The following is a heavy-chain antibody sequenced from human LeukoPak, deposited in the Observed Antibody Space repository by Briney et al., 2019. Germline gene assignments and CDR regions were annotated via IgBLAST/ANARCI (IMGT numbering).Heavy chain of an antibody. J-gene: IGHJ4*02. Sequence: KPSETLSLTCTVSGGSISSGSYYWSWIRQPAGKGLEWIGRIYTSGSTDYNPSLKSRVTISVDTSKNQFSLKLSSVTTADTAVYYCAREVDDGSGSYCLDYWGQGTLVTVSS. CDR1: GGSISSGSYY. V-gene: IGHV4-61*02. D-gene: IGHD3-10*01. CDR2: IYTSGST. CDR3: AREVDDGSGSYCLDY.